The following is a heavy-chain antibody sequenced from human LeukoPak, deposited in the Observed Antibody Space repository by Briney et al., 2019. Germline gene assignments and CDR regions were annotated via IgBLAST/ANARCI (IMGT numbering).Heavy chain of an antibody. J-gene: IGHJ3*02. Sequence: GESLRLYCAGSGFTFSSYAMYWVRQAPGKGLEWVSVMNGGGGITYYADSVEGRLTISRDNSKNTMYLQMNSLRAEDTGVYYWAKEDFGGGAFDIWGQGTMVTVSS. CDR1: GFTFSSYA. V-gene: IGHV3-23*01. D-gene: IGHD3-3*01. CDR3: AKEDFGGGAFDI. CDR2: MNGGGGIT.